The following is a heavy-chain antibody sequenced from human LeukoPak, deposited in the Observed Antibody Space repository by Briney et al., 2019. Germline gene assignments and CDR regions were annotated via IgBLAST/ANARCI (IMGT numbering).Heavy chain of an antibody. V-gene: IGHV4-61*02. J-gene: IGHJ6*03. D-gene: IGHD3-22*01. CDR3: VRSVGYYYDSSGDRFYDYYFYMDV. CDR1: GGSISSGSYY. Sequence: PSQTLSLTCTVSGGSISSGSYYWSWIRQPAGKGLEWIGRIYTSGSTNYNPSLKSRVTISVDTSKNQFSLKLISVTAADTAVYYCVRSVGYYYDSSGDRFYDYYFYMDVWGKGTSVIVSS. CDR2: IYTSGST.